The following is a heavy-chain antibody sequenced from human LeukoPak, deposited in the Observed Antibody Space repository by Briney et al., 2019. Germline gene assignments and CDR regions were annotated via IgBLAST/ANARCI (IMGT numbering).Heavy chain of an antibody. J-gene: IGHJ2*01. CDR2: IYTSGST. CDR3: ASGSSSWFDWYFDL. CDR1: GASISSYY. Sequence: SQTLSLTCTVSGASISSYYWSWIRQPAGNGLEWIGRIYTSGSTNYNPSLKSRVTMSVDTSKNQFSLKLSSVTAADTAVYYCASGSSSWFDWYFDLWGRGTLVTVSS. V-gene: IGHV4-4*07. D-gene: IGHD6-13*01.